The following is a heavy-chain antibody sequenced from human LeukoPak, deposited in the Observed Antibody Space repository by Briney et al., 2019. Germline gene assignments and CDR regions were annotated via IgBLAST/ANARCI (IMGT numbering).Heavy chain of an antibody. D-gene: IGHD3-10*01. CDR1: GFTFSSYS. Sequence: GGSLRLSCAASGFTFSSYSMNWVRQAPGKGLEWVSFISSSSSYIYYADSVKGRFTISRDNAKNSLYLQMNSLRAEDTAVYYCARGEYGSGSYHIDYWGQGTLVTVSS. CDR3: ARGEYGSGSYHIDY. CDR2: ISSSSSYI. J-gene: IGHJ4*02. V-gene: IGHV3-21*01.